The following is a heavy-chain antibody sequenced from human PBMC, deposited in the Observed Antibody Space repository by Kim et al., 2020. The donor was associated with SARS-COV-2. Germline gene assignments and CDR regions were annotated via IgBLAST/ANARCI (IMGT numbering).Heavy chain of an antibody. D-gene: IGHD5-18*01. CDR3: ARVDSDSYAYEYYFDY. V-gene: IGHV4-31*02. Sequence: SLKSRVTISVDTSKNQFSLKLSSVTAADTAVYYCARVDSDSYAYEYYFDYWGQGTLVTVSS. J-gene: IGHJ4*02.